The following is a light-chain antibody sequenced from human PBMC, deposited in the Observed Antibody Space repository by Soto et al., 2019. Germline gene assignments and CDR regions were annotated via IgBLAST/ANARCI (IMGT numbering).Light chain of an antibody. CDR1: QGIGND. Sequence: AIQMTQSPSSLSASVGDRVTITCRASQGIGNDLGWYQQKPGKAPKLLIYAASNLQSGVPSRLSGSGSGTDFTLTISSLQPEDFATYYCLQDYNYPWTFGQGTKVDIK. CDR2: AAS. CDR3: LQDYNYPWT. V-gene: IGKV1-6*01. J-gene: IGKJ1*01.